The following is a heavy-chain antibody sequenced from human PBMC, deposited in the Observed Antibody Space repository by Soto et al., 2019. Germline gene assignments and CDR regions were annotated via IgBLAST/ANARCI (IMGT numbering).Heavy chain of an antibody. CDR2: IIPIFGTA. D-gene: IGHD5-18*01. V-gene: IGHV1-69*01. Sequence: SVKVSCKASGGTFSSYAISWVRQAPGQGLEWMGGIIPIFGTANYAQKFQGRVTITADESTSTAYMELSSLRSEDTAVYYCARDRVTAMPLHGMDVWGQGTTVTVSS. J-gene: IGHJ6*02. CDR1: GGTFSSYA. CDR3: ARDRVTAMPLHGMDV.